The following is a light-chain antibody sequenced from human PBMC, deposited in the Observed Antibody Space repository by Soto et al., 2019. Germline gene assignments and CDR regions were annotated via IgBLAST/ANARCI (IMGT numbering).Light chain of an antibody. CDR2: GAS. CDR3: QQYGNSPVT. J-gene: IGKJ1*01. CDR1: QRVTSTY. V-gene: IGKV3-20*01. Sequence: ELVLTQSPGTLSLSPGERATLSCRASQRVTSTYLAWYQQKPGQSPRLLIYGASSRATGIPDRFSGSGSGTDFTLTISRLEPEDFAVYYCQQYGNSPVTFGQGTKVEIK.